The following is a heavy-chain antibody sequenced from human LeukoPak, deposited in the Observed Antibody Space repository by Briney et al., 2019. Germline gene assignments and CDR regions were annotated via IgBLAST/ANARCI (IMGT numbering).Heavy chain of an antibody. CDR3: ARDNTIFGVVHYDY. Sequence: GGSLRLSCAASGFTFSSYAMHWVRQAPGKGLEWVAVISYDGSNKYYADSVKGRFTISRDNSKNTLYLQMNSLRAEDTAVYYCARDNTIFGVVHYDYWGQGTLVTVSS. CDR2: ISYDGSNK. V-gene: IGHV3-30-3*01. D-gene: IGHD3-3*01. CDR1: GFTFSSYA. J-gene: IGHJ4*02.